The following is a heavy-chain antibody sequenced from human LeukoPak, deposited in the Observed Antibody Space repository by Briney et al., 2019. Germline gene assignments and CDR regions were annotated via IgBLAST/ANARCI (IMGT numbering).Heavy chain of an antibody. J-gene: IGHJ5*02. V-gene: IGHV3-74*01. Sequence: GSLRLSCAASGFTFSSYWMHWVRQAPGKGLVWVSRIDNDGSSTSYADSVKGRFTISRDNAKNTLYLQMNSLRAEDTAVYYCARPTKEGSSWYWWFDHWGQGTLVTVSS. CDR3: ARPTKEGSSWYWWFDH. D-gene: IGHD6-13*01. CDR2: IDNDGSST. CDR1: GFTFSSYW.